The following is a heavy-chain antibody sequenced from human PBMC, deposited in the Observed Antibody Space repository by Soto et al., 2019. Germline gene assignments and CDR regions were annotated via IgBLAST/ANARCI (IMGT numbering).Heavy chain of an antibody. V-gene: IGHV4-4*02. D-gene: IGHD6-13*01. CDR3: AREGDGYSSSWA. CDR2: IYHSGST. Sequence: QVQLQESGPGLVKPSGTLSLTCAVSGGSISSSNWWSWVRQPPGKGLEWIGEIYHSGSTNYNPSLKSRVTLPVDKSKNQFSLKLSSVTAADTAVYDCAREGDGYSSSWAWGQGTLVTVSS. J-gene: IGHJ5*02. CDR1: GGSISSSNW.